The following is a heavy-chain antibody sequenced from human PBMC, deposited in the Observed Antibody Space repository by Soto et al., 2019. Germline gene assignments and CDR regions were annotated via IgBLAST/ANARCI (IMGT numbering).Heavy chain of an antibody. CDR2: MWPSGGT. CDR3: ARRLGGKAWGSYRLSYMDV. D-gene: IGHD3-16*02. Sequence: PSETLSLTCAVSGVSIGSPNWWTWVRQAPGKGLEWIGEMWPSGGTTYNPSLRNRVTISVDNSKNHLSLTLSSVTAADTAVYYCARRLGGKAWGSYRLSYMDVWGKGTTVTVSS. V-gene: IGHV4-4*02. J-gene: IGHJ6*03. CDR1: GVSIGSPNW.